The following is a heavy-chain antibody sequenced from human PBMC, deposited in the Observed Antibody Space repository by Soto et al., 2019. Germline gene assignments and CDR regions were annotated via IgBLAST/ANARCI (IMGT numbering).Heavy chain of an antibody. CDR1: GHTFTGYY. CDR3: ARSAVAAHFDY. D-gene: IGHD6-19*01. Sequence: QVQLVQSGAEVKKPGASVKVSCKASGHTFTGYYIHWVRQAPGQGLEWMGWINPNGRGTNYAQKFQGRVTMTRDTSIGTAYMELSRLRSDDTAVYYCARSAVAAHFDYWDQGTLVTVSS. J-gene: IGHJ4*02. CDR2: INPNGRGT. V-gene: IGHV1-2*02.